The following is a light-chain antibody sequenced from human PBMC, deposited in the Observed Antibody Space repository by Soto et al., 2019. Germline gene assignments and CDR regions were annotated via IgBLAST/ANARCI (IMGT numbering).Light chain of an antibody. V-gene: IGLV2-14*01. Sequence: QSVLTQPASVSGSPGQSITISCTGTSSDVGSYNYVSWYQHHPGKAPRRMIYASSNRPSGVSHRFSGSRSGNTASLTISGLQAEDEADYYCSSYTSGSTLYVFGTGTKVTVL. CDR1: SSDVGSYNY. CDR2: ASS. J-gene: IGLJ1*01. CDR3: SSYTSGSTLYV.